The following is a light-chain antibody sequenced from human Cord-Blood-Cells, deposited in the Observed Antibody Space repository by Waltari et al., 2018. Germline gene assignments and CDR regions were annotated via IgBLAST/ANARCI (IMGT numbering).Light chain of an antibody. CDR1: QSVSSY. Sequence: EIVLTQPPATLSLPPGERATLSCRASQSVSSYLAWYQQKPGQAPRLLIYDASNRATGIPARFSGSGSGTDFTLTISSLEPEDFAVYYCQQKTFGQGTKVEIK. V-gene: IGKV3-11*01. CDR2: DAS. CDR3: QQKT. J-gene: IGKJ1*01.